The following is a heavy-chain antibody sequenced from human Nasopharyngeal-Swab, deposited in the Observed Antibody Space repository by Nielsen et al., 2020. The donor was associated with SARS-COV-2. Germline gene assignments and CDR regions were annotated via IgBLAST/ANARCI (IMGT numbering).Heavy chain of an antibody. D-gene: IGHD1-26*01. Sequence: WIRQPPGKGLEWIGEINHSGSTNYNPSFKSRVTISVDTSKNQFSLKLSSVTAADTAVYYCARGPQGGSRRPYYFDYWGQGTLVTVSS. CDR3: ARGPQGGSRRPYYFDY. V-gene: IGHV4-34*01. CDR2: INHSGST. J-gene: IGHJ4*02.